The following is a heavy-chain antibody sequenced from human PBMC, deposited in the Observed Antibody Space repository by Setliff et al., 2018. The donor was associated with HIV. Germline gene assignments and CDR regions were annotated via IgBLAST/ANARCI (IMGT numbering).Heavy chain of an antibody. J-gene: IGHJ3*02. CDR1: GFTLSDHW. D-gene: IGHD2-21*02. CDR3: ARSRRMVVTDAFDI. Sequence: PGGSLRLSCAASGFTLSDHWMHWVRQVPGKGLVWVSRTNNDGSITNYADFVKGRFTMSRDSAKNTLYLQMNSLRVEDTAVYYCARSRRMVVTDAFDIWGQGTMVTVSS. CDR2: TNNDGSIT. V-gene: IGHV3-74*01.